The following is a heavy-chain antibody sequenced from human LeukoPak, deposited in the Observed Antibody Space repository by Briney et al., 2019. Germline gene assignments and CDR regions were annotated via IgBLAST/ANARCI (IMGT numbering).Heavy chain of an antibody. Sequence: GASVKVSCKASGGTFSSYAISWVRQAPGQGLEWMGRIIPILGIANYAQKFQGRVTMTADTSTSTAYMELGSLRSDDTAVYYCARKVAAAGTSWFDPWGQGTLVTVSS. CDR2: IIPILGIA. V-gene: IGHV1-69*04. J-gene: IGHJ5*02. D-gene: IGHD6-13*01. CDR3: ARKVAAAGTSWFDP. CDR1: GGTFSSYA.